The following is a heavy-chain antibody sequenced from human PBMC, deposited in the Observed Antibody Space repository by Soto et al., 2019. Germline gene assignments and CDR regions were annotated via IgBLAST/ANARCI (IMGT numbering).Heavy chain of an antibody. J-gene: IGHJ4*02. CDR3: ARAGRFLEWLWNFDY. CDR2: IKQDGSDK. CDR1: GFTFSSYW. Sequence: WGSLRLSCAASGFTFSSYWMSWVRQAPGKGLEWVANIKQDGSDKYYVDSVKGRFTISRDNAKNSLYLQMNSLRAEDTAVYYCARAGRFLEWLWNFDYWGQGTLVTVSS. D-gene: IGHD3-3*01. V-gene: IGHV3-7*03.